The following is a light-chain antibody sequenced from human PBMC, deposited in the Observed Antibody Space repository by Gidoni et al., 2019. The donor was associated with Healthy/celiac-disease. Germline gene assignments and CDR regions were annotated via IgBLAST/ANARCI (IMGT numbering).Light chain of an antibody. CDR1: QSISSW. V-gene: IGKV1-5*01. CDR2: DAS. J-gene: IGKJ1*01. Sequence: DIQMTQSPSTLSASVGDRVTITCRASQSISSWLAWYQQQPGKAPKLLIYDASSWESGVPSRFSGSGSGTEFTLTISSMQPDDFATYYCQQYNSYSPTFGQWTKVEIK. CDR3: QQYNSYSPT.